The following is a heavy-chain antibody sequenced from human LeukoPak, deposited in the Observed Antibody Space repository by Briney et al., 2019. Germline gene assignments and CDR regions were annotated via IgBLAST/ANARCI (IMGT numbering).Heavy chain of an antibody. J-gene: IGHJ4*02. Sequence: GASVKVSRKASGYTFTRYYMYWVGQAPGEGREWMGGIIANSGGTNYVQKFQGRDTITRDTSMTTDYMEMSRLRYDDTGAFYCVRIDGEGSYWGQRT. CDR3: VRIDGEGSY. D-gene: IGHD3-10*01. V-gene: IGHV1-2*02. CDR1: GYTFTRYY. CDR2: IIANSGGT.